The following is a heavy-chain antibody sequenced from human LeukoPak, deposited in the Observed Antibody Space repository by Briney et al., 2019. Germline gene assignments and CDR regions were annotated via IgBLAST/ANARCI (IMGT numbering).Heavy chain of an antibody. V-gene: IGHV1-2*02. CDR1: GYTFTGYY. J-gene: IGHJ6*02. CDR2: INPNSGGT. CDR3: ASRSNRYCSGGSCYPDYYYGMDV. D-gene: IGHD2-15*01. Sequence: GASVKVSCKASGYTFTGYYMHWVRQAPGQGLEWMGWINPNSGGTNYAQKFQGRVTMTRDTSISTAYMELSRLRSDDTAVYYCASRSNRYCSGGSCYPDYYYGMDVWGQGTTVTVSS.